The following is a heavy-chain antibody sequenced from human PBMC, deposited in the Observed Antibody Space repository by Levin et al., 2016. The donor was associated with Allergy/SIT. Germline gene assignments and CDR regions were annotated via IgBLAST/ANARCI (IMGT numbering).Heavy chain of an antibody. CDR1: GYTFTSFY. V-gene: IGHV1-18*04. CDR3: ARTGMVKTYYYYMDV. J-gene: IGHJ6*03. Sequence: ASVKVSCKASGYTFTSFYMHWVRQAPGQGLEWMGWISALNGNTNYAQKFQGRVTMTTDTSTSTAYMELRSLRSDDTAVYFCARTGMVKTYYYYMDVWGKGTTVTVSS. CDR2: ISALNGNT. D-gene: IGHD5-18*01.